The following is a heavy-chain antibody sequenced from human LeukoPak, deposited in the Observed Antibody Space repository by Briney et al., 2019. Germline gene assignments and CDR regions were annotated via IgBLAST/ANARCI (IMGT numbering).Heavy chain of an antibody. CDR3: AKDGAVLLSWGDAFDI. D-gene: IGHD3-10*01. Sequence: GGSLRLSCAASGFTFDDYTMHWVRQAPGKGLEWVSLISWDGGSTYYADSVKGRFTISRDNSKNSLYLQMNSLRTEDTALYYCAKDGAVLLSWGDAFDIWGQGTMVTVSS. V-gene: IGHV3-43*01. CDR2: ISWDGGST. CDR1: GFTFDDYT. J-gene: IGHJ3*02.